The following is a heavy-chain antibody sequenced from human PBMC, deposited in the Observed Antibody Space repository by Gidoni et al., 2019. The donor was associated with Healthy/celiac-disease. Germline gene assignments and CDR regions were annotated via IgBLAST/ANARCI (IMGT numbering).Heavy chain of an antibody. D-gene: IGHD6-6*01. CDR1: GFTFSSYS. CDR3: ARDPYSSSSFHFDY. Sequence: EVQLVESGGGLVKPGGSLRLSCAASGFTFSSYSMNWVRQAPGKGLEWVSSISSSSSYIYYADSVKGRFTISRDNANNSLYLQMNSLRAEDTAVYYCARDPYSSSSFHFDYWGQGTLVTVSS. CDR2: ISSSSSYI. V-gene: IGHV3-21*01. J-gene: IGHJ4*02.